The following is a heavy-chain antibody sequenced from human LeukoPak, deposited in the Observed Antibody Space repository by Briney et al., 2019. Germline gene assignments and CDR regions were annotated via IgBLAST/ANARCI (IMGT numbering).Heavy chain of an antibody. D-gene: IGHD3-3*01. CDR1: GGSINSSSYY. CDR2: IYYSGST. J-gene: IGHJ4*02. V-gene: IGHV4-39*07. CDR3: AREYDFWSGPTY. Sequence: PSETLSLTCTVSGGSINSSSYYWGWIRQPPGKGLEWIGSIYYSGSTYYNPSLKSRVTISVDTSKNQFSLKLSSVTAADTAVYYCAREYDFWSGPTYWGQGTLVTVSS.